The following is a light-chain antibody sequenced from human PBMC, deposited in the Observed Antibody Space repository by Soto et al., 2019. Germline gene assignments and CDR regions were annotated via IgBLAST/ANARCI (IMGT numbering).Light chain of an antibody. Sequence: QSALTPPASVSGSPGQSITISCTGTSRDVGAYNYDSWYQQYPGEAPKVIIYDVSHRPAGVSNRFSGSKSGNTASLTISGLQTQDEADYYCSSYTSATTYVFGTGTKVTVL. CDR2: DVS. CDR3: SSYTSATTYV. J-gene: IGLJ1*01. CDR1: SRDVGAYNY. V-gene: IGLV2-14*01.